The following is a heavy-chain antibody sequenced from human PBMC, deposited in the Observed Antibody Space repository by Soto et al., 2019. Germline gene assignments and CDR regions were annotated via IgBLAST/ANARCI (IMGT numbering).Heavy chain of an antibody. D-gene: IGHD3-10*01. CDR2: IYYSGSP. CDR3: ARGPLLWFGELLSPFFDY. J-gene: IGHJ4*02. CDR1: GGSISSGGYY. Sequence: SETLSLTCTVSGGSISSGGYYWSWIRQHPGKGLEWIGYIYYSGSPYYNPSLKSRVTISVDTSKNQFSLKLSSVTAADTAVYYCARGPLLWFGELLSPFFDYWGQGTLVTVSS. V-gene: IGHV4-31*03.